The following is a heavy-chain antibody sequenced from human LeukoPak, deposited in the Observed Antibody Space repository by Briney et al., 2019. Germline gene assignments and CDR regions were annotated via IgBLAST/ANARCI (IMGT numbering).Heavy chain of an antibody. Sequence: PGGSLRLSCATSGFTFNTYTMSWGRDAPPKGLEWVSNICGSGRGGRTYYADSVKGRLPISRDNSKNTLYLQMSSLRAEDTAVYYCAKSGLNRFDYWGQGTLVTVSS. V-gene: IGHV3-23*01. CDR3: AKSGLNRFDY. CDR1: GFTFNTYT. D-gene: IGHD2-15*01. J-gene: IGHJ4*02. CDR2: ICGSGRGGRT.